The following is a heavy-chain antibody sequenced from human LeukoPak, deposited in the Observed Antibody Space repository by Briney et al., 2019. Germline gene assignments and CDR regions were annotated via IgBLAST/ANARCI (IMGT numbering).Heavy chain of an antibody. CDR1: GGTFSSYA. V-gene: IGHV1-69*05. CDR2: IIPIFGTA. D-gene: IGHD6-13*01. Sequence: ASVKVSCKASGGTFSSYAISWVRQAPGQGLEWMGGIIPIFGTANYAQKFQGRVTITTDESTSTAYMELSSLRSEDTAVYYCARAKYSSSWYPYYYYMDVWGKGPRSPSP. CDR3: ARAKYSSSWYPYYYYMDV. J-gene: IGHJ6*03.